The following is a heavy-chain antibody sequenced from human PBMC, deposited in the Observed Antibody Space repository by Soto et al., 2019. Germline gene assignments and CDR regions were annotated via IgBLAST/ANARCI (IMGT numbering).Heavy chain of an antibody. V-gene: IGHV1-18*01. Sequence: ASVKVSCKASGYTFTSYGISWVRQAPGQGLEWMGWISAYNGNTNYAQKLQGRVTMTTDTSTSTAYMEMRSLRSDDTAVYYCAILLSDNWNQHDAFDIWGQGTMVTVSS. J-gene: IGHJ3*02. CDR2: ISAYNGNT. CDR1: GYTFTSYG. D-gene: IGHD1-20*01. CDR3: AILLSDNWNQHDAFDI.